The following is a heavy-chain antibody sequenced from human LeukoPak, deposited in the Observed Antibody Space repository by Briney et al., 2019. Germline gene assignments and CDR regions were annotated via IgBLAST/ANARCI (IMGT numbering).Heavy chain of an antibody. D-gene: IGHD1-7*01. CDR1: GGPISSYY. Sequence: SETLSLTCTVSGGPISSYYWSCIRQPAGKGLEWIGRIYTSGSTNYNPSLKNRVTRSVDKSKNQFSLKLTSVTAADTAVYYCARDGRGYSRNYYNWFDPWGQGNLVTVSS. CDR3: ARDGRGYSRNYYNWFDP. J-gene: IGHJ5*02. V-gene: IGHV4-4*07. CDR2: IYTSGST.